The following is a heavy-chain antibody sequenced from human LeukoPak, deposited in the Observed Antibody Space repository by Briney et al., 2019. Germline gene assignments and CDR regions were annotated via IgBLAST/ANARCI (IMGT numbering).Heavy chain of an antibody. V-gene: IGHV3-21*01. CDR3: AREGGYQYYYAMDV. D-gene: IGHD3-16*01. J-gene: IGHJ6*02. CDR2: ISSSSSYI. CDR1: GFTFKTYT. Sequence: GGSLRLSFAASGFTFKTYTMHWVRQAPGMGLEWVSSISSSSSYIFYADSVKGRFTISRDNAKNSLYLQMSSLRAEDAAVYYCAREGGYQYYYAMDVWGQGTTVTVSS.